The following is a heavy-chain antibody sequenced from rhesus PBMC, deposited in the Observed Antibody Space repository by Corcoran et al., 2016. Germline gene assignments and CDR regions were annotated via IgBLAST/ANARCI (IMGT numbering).Heavy chain of an antibody. V-gene: IGHV4-147*01. CDR2: INGGSGRT. CDR1: GASISSNY. Sequence: QVQLQESGPGPVKPSETLPLTCAVSGASISSNYCSWIRQPPGKGLEWRGYINGGSGRTSYNPSHKSRVTFSRDTSQNQVSLTLSSVTAADTAAYYCARGSGNDGLDSWGQGVVVTVSS. D-gene: IGHD2-21*01. CDR3: ARGSGNDGLDS. J-gene: IGHJ6*01.